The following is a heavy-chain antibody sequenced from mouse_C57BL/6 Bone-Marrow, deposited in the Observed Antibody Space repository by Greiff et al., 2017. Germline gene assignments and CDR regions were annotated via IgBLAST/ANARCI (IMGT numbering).Heavy chain of an antibody. CDR2: IWRGGST. CDR3: AGYYYGSSYSFAY. J-gene: IGHJ3*01. CDR1: GFSLTSYG. D-gene: IGHD1-1*01. Sequence: VQLVESGPGLVQPSQSLSITCTVSGFSLTSYGVHWVRQSPGKGLEWLGVIWRGGSTDYNAAFMSRLSITKDNSKSQVFFKMNSLQADDTAIYYCAGYYYGSSYSFAYWGQGTLVTVSA. V-gene: IGHV2-5*01.